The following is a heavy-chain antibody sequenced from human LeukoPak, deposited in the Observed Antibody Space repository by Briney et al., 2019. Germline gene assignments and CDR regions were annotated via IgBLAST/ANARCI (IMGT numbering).Heavy chain of an antibody. CDR2: IIPIFGTA. CDR3: ARDIYPDSSGYYLGY. D-gene: IGHD3-22*01. J-gene: IGHJ4*02. Sequence: GASVKVSCKASGGTFSSYAISWVRQAPGQGLEWMGGIIPIFGTANYAQKFQGRVTITADESTSTAYMELSSLRSEDTAVCYCARDIYPDSSGYYLGYWGQGTLVTVSS. V-gene: IGHV1-69*13. CDR1: GGTFSSYA.